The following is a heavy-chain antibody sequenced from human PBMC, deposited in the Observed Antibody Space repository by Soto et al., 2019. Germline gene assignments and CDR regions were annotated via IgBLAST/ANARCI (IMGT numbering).Heavy chain of an antibody. CDR2: ISGDGINT. CDR1: GFNFGFIG. J-gene: IGHJ4*02. D-gene: IGHD1-26*01. Sequence: QIQLVESGGDVVQPGKSLRLSCAASGFNFGFIGMHWVRQAPGKGLEWVAVISGDGINTQYADSVRGRFTLSRDYSRKTMYLQIDSLRDEDTALYYCAKGNLSFDFDSWGLGTLVTVSS. CDR3: AKGNLSFDFDS. V-gene: IGHV3-30*18.